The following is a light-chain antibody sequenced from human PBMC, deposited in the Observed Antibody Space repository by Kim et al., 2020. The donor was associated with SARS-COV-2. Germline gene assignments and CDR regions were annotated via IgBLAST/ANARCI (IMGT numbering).Light chain of an antibody. V-gene: IGLV3-1*01. CDR3: QAWDSSTVV. CDR1: KLGEKY. CDR2: QDS. Sequence: SYELTQPPSVSVSPRQTARITCSGNKLGEKYVSWYQQKPGQSPVLVVFQDSKRPSGIPERFSGSNSGNTATLTISGTQAMDEADYYCQAWDSSTVVFGGGTQLTVL. J-gene: IGLJ2*01.